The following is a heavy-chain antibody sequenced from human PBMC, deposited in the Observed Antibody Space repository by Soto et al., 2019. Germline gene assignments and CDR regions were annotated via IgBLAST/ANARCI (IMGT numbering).Heavy chain of an antibody. V-gene: IGHV3-30*03. CDR3: ARSSAFDY. CDR1: GFTFSSYG. CDR2: ISYDGSNK. D-gene: IGHD6-6*01. J-gene: IGHJ4*02. Sequence: GGSLRLSCAASGFTFSSYGMHWVRQAPGKGLEWVAVISYDGSNKYYADSVKGRFTISRDNSKNTVYLQMKSLRAEETAVYYCARSSAFDYWGQGALVTVSS.